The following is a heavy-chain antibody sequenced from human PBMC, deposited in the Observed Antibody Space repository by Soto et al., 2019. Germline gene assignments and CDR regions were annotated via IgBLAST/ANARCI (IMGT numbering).Heavy chain of an antibody. CDR1: GGSISSSSYY. CDR2: ISDIAYT. V-gene: IGHV4-61*05. CDR3: ARQGFGVLHGLVDV. J-gene: IGHJ6*02. D-gene: IGHD3-10*01. Sequence: SETLSLTCAVSGGSISSSSYYWGWIRQPPGKGLEWIGYISDIAYTSYNPSLKGRVSISVDTSKNQFSLTLTSVTAADTAVYYCARQGFGVLHGLVDVWGQGTTVTVSS.